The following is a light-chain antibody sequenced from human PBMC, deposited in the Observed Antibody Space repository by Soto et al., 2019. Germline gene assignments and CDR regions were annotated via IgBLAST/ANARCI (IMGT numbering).Light chain of an antibody. CDR1: QGITNW. J-gene: IGKJ4*01. Sequence: DTQLTQSQSSVSPLVGAKFTFTCRAGQGITNWLAWYQQKPGKAPKLLIYAASGLPSGVPSRFSGSGSGTDFTLTISSLQPEDFATYYCQQANSFPLTFGGGTKVEIK. V-gene: IGKV1-12*01. CDR3: QQANSFPLT. CDR2: AAS.